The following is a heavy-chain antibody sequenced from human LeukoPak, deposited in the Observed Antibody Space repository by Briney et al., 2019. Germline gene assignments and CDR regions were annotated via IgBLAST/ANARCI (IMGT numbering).Heavy chain of an antibody. CDR3: ARATNWGFPLHMDV. D-gene: IGHD7-27*01. J-gene: IGHJ6*03. CDR1: GFTFTDYY. CDR2: IGTRDSTK. Sequence: GGSLRLSCAASGFTFTDYYMSWIRQAPGKGLEWVPFIGTRDSTKYYADSVKGRFTVSRDNAENSLYLQMNSLTAEDTAVYYCARATNWGFPLHMDVWGKGNTVTVSS. V-gene: IGHV3-11*01.